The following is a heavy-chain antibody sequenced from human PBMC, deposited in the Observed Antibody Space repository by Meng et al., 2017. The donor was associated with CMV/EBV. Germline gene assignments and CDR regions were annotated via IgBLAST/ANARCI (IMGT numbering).Heavy chain of an antibody. CDR2: IYYSGST. J-gene: IGHJ6*02. V-gene: IGHV4-59*01. CDR3: AREGLAAYGMDV. Sequence: ESLKISCTVSGGSISSYYWSWIRQPPGKGLEWIGYIYYSGSTSYNPSLKSRVTILVDTSKNQFSLKLSSVTAADTAVYYCAREGLAAYGMDVWGQGTTVTVSS. CDR1: GGSISSYY. D-gene: IGHD3/OR15-3a*01.